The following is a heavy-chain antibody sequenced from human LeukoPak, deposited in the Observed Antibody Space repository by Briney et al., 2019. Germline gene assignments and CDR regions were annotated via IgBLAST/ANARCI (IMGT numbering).Heavy chain of an antibody. CDR2: INWNVGST. CDR3: ARSNDAFDI. CDR1: GFTFDDYG. D-gene: IGHD5/OR15-5a*01. V-gene: IGHV3-20*03. J-gene: IGHJ3*02. Sequence: GGFLRPSFAASGFTFDDYGMSWVRQAPGTGLEWVSGINWNVGSTGYADSVKGGFTISRDNAKNSLYLQMHSLRAEDTAVYYCARSNDAFDIWGQGTMVTVSS.